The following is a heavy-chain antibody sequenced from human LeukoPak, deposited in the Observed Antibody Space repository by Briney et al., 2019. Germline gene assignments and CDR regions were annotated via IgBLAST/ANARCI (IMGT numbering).Heavy chain of an antibody. D-gene: IGHD1-26*01. CDR1: GYSFSSYW. J-gene: IGHJ3*01. V-gene: IGHV5-51*01. CDR3: ARPRGRYSEVAFDL. Sequence: RGESLKISCKGSGYSFSSYWIAWVRQIPGRGLEWMGITYPGDYPGDSDTRYSPSFQGQVTISADKSITTAYLEWSSLKASDTAMYYCARPRGRYSEVAFDLWGHGTMVIVSS. CDR2: TYPGDYPGDSDT.